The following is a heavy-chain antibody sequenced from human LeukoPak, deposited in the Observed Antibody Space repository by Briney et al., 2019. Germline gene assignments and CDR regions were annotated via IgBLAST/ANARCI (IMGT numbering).Heavy chain of an antibody. D-gene: IGHD2-15*01. J-gene: IGHJ5*02. CDR2: INPNRGGT. CDR3: ERGGIVVVVAATIEFYRQKYNSFDP. CDR1: GYTFTGYY. V-gene: IGHV1-2*02. Sequence: ASVKVSFKASGYTFTGYYIHWARQAPGQGLEWMGWINPNRGGTNYAQKFQGRVTMTRDTTISTAYIERGGLRSDDTAVYSCERGGIVVVVAATIEFYRQKYNSFDPWGQGTQV.